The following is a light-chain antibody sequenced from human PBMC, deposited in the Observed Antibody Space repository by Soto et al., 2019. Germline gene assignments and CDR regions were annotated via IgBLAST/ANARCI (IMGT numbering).Light chain of an antibody. CDR1: QSVSSN. CDR2: DAS. CDR3: QQYNNWPPIT. J-gene: IGKJ5*01. Sequence: EIVMTQSPATLSVSPGERATLSCRASQSVSSNLAWYQQKPGQAPRLLIYDASTRATGIPARFSGSGSGTEFTLTISSLQSEEFVVYYCQQYNNWPPITFGQGTRLEIK. V-gene: IGKV3D-15*01.